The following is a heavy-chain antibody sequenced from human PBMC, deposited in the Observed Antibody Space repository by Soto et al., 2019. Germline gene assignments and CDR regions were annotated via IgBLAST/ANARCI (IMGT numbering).Heavy chain of an antibody. CDR1: GYSFMKYG. V-gene: IGHV1-18*01. J-gene: IGHJ4*02. CDR3: AREASVLIPAAQPSRFDS. CDR2: ISPYSGYT. D-gene: IGHD2-2*01. Sequence: ASVKVSCKGFGYSFMKYGINWVRRAPGQGLEWVGRISPYSGYTHSAQKFHGRLTLTTDTAASTAYMELRILRSADTALYYCAREASVLIPAAQPSRFDSWGQGTLVTVSS.